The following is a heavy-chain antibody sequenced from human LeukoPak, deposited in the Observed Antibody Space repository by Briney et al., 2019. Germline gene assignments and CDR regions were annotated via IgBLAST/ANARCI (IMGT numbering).Heavy chain of an antibody. Sequence: SETLSLTCTVSDGSISDYYWSWIRQPPGKGLEWIAYMYYTGNTDYNPSLRSRVTISIDTSKNQFSLKLRSVTAADTTVYYCATQSPGVATDNWGQGTLVTVSS. D-gene: IGHD3-3*01. CDR1: DGSISDYY. CDR2: MYYTGNT. J-gene: IGHJ4*02. CDR3: ATQSPGVATDN. V-gene: IGHV4-59*01.